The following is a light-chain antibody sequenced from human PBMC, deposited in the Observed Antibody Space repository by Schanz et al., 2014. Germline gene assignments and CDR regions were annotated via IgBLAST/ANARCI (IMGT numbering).Light chain of an antibody. CDR2: GAS. J-gene: IGKJ1*01. CDR3: QQYKSWPPTLT. Sequence: EIVMTQSPATLSVSPGERVTLSCRASQSVSTNLAWHQQKPGQAPRLLIYGASTRAAGIPARFSGSGSGTDFPLTISSLQSEDFAVYYCQQYKSWPPTLTFGQGTRVEIK. CDR1: QSVSTN. V-gene: IGKV3-15*01.